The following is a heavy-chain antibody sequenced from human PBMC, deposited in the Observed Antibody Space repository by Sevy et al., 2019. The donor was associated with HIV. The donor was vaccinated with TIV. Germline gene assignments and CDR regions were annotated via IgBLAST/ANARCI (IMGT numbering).Heavy chain of an antibody. D-gene: IGHD3-10*01. V-gene: IGHV3-33*08. Sequence: GGSLRLSCVASGFTFSEYGMHWVRQAPGKGLEWVAVISHDGRKNNNNADSVKGRFTISRDNSKNTLYLQMNSLRAEDTAIYYCARDRGEILRSAFKSWGQGTRVTVSS. CDR2: ISHDGRKNN. CDR3: ARDRGEILRSAFKS. CDR1: GFTFSEYG. J-gene: IGHJ5*02.